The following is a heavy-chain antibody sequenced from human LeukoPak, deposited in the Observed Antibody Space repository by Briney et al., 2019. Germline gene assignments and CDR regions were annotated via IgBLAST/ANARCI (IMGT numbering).Heavy chain of an antibody. D-gene: IGHD3-22*01. Sequence: SVKVSCKASGGTFSSYAISWVRQAPGQGFEWMGGIIPIFGTANYAQKFQGRVTITTDESTSTAYMELSSLRSEDTAVYYCARGPTRPQSSGYCFYFDYWGQGTLVTVSS. J-gene: IGHJ4*02. CDR2: IIPIFGTA. V-gene: IGHV1-69*05. CDR3: ARGPTRPQSSGYCFYFDY. CDR1: GGTFSSYA.